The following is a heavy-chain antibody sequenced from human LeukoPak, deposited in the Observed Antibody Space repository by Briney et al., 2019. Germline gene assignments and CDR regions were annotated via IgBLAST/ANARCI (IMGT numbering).Heavy chain of an antibody. CDR2: INPNGDST. Sequence: ASVKVSCKASGYTFTRYYIHWVRQAPGQGLEWMGVINPNGDSTSYAQKFQGRVTMTRDTSTSTVYMELSSLRSEDTAVHYCARSMIRGATYYFDYWGQGTLVTVSS. J-gene: IGHJ4*02. CDR3: ARSMIRGATYYFDY. D-gene: IGHD3-10*01. CDR1: GYTFTRYY. V-gene: IGHV1-46*01.